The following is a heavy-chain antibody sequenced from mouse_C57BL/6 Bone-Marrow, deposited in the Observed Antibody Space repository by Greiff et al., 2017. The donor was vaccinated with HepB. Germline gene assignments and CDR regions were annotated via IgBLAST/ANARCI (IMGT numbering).Heavy chain of an antibody. J-gene: IGHJ2*01. CDR1: GYTFTSYW. Sequence: VQLQQPGAELVRPGSSVKLSCKASGYTFTSYWLHWVKQRPIQGLEWIGNIDPSDSETHYNQKFKDKATLTVDKSSSTAYMQLSSLTSEDSAVYYCARGGYSLFDYWGQGTTLTVSS. D-gene: IGHD2-3*01. V-gene: IGHV1-52*01. CDR3: ARGGYSLFDY. CDR2: IDPSDSET.